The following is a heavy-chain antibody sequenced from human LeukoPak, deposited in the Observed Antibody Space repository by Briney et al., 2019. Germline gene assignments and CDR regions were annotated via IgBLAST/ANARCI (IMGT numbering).Heavy chain of an antibody. CDR2: IIPIFGTA. CDR3: ARGIAAAPSGGY. J-gene: IGHJ4*02. Sequence: GASVKVSCKASGGTFSSYAISWARQAPGQGLEWMGGIIPIFGTANYAQKFQGRVTITADKSTSTAYMEPSSLRSEDTAVYYCARGIAAAPSGGYWGQGTLVTVSS. CDR1: GGTFSSYA. V-gene: IGHV1-69*06. D-gene: IGHD6-13*01.